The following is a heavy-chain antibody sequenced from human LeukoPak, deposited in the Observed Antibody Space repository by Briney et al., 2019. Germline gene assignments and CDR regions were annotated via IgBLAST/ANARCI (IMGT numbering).Heavy chain of an antibody. J-gene: IGHJ4*02. CDR3: ARVSAGGYYDFWSGYYNYFDY. V-gene: IGHV4-30-4*01. Sequence: SETLSLTCAVYGGSFSGYYWSWIRQPPGKGLEWIGYIYYSGSNYYNPSLKSRVTISVDTSKNQFSLKLSSVTAADTAVYYCARVSAGGYYDFWSGYYNYFDYWGQGTLVTVSS. D-gene: IGHD3-3*01. CDR2: IYYSGSN. CDR1: GGSFSGYY.